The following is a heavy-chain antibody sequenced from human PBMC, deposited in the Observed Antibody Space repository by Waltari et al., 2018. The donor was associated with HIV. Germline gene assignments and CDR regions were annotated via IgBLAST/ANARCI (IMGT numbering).Heavy chain of an antibody. D-gene: IGHD2-15*01. CDR2: LDPEDSEK. Sequence: QVQLVQSGAEVKKPGASVKVSCKVSGYTLTELSMHWVRQAPGKGLEWMGGLDPEDSEKSYAQKVQGRVTMTEDTSTDTAYMELSSLRSEDTAVYYCATGVVVAAPIKIWGQGTMVTVSS. J-gene: IGHJ3*02. CDR1: GYTLTELS. V-gene: IGHV1-24*01. CDR3: ATGVVVAAPIKI.